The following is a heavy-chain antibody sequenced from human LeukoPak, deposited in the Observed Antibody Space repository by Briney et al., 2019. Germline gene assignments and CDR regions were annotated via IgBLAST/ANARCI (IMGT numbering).Heavy chain of an antibody. V-gene: IGHV3-30*04. CDR2: ISYDGSNK. CDR3: ARDLELSSGYYSVPDY. Sequence: GGSLRLSRAASGFTFSSHAMHWVRQAPGKGLEWVAVISYDGSNKYYADSVKGRFTISRDNSKNTLYLQMNSLRAEDTAVYYYARDLELSSGYYSVPDYWGQGTLVTVSS. D-gene: IGHD3-22*01. CDR1: GFTFSSHA. J-gene: IGHJ4*02.